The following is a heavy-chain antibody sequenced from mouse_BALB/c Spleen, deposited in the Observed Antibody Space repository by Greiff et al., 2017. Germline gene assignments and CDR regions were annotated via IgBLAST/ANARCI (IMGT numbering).Heavy chain of an antibody. V-gene: IGHV5-6-3*01. CDR3: ARNDYYFDY. Sequence: EVQRVESGGGLVQPGGSLKLSCAASGFTFSSYGMSWVRQTPDKRLELVATINSNGGSTYYPDSVKGRFTISRDNAKNTLYLQMSSLKSEDTAMYYCARNDYYFDYWGQGTTLTVSS. CDR1: GFTFSSYG. J-gene: IGHJ2*01. D-gene: IGHD2-4*01. CDR2: INSNGGST.